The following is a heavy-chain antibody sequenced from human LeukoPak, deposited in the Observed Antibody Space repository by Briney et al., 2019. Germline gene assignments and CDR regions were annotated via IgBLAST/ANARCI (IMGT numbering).Heavy chain of an antibody. CDR3: ARRRYQLPDY. CDR1: GGTFSSYA. CDR2: IIPIFGTA. V-gene: IGHV1-69*05. D-gene: IGHD2-2*01. Sequence: SVKVSCKASGGTFSSYAISWVRQAPGQGLEWMGGIIPIFGTANYAQKLQGRVTMTTDTSTSTAYMELRSLRSDDTAVYYCARRRYQLPDYWGQGTLVTVSS. J-gene: IGHJ4*02.